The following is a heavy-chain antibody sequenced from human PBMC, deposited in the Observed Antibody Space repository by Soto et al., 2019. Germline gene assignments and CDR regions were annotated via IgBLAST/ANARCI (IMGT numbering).Heavy chain of an antibody. CDR1: GDSISSYY. Sequence: QVQLQESGPGLVKPSETLSLTCTVSGDSISSYYWSWIRQPPGKGLEWIGYIHYSGSTNYNPSLKSRVXXXVXXSKNQFSLRLSSVTAADPAVDSCARHETLHGDSDYWGQGTLVTVSS. J-gene: IGHJ4*02. CDR2: IHYSGST. V-gene: IGHV4-59*08. CDR3: ARHETLHGDSDY. D-gene: IGHD4-17*01.